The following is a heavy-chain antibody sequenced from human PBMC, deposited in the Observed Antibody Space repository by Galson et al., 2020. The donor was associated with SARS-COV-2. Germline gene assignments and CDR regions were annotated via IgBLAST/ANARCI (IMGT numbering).Heavy chain of an antibody. Sequence: GESLKISCAASGFTVSSNYMSWVRQAPGKGLEWVSVIYSGGSTYYADSVKGRFTISRDNSKNTLYLQMNSLRAEDTAVYYCARRAPNFDWLLRSDYYYGMDVWGQGTTVTVSS. J-gene: IGHJ6*02. V-gene: IGHV3-53*01. CDR1: GFTVSSNY. CDR3: ARRAPNFDWLLRSDYYYGMDV. CDR2: IYSGGST. D-gene: IGHD3-9*01.